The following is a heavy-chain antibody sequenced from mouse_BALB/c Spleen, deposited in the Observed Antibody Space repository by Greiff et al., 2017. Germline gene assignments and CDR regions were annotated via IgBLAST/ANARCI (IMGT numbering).Heavy chain of an antibody. CDR1: GYTFTSYW. CDR2: IYPGDGDT. J-gene: IGHJ2*01. Sequence: QVQLKESGAELARPGASVKLSCKASGYTFTSYWMQWVKQRPGQGLEWIGAIYPGDGDTRYTQKFKGKATLTADKSSSTAYMQLSSLASEDSAVYYCARSYYRYDRDYFDYWGQGTTLTVSS. V-gene: IGHV1-87*01. CDR3: ARSYYRYDRDYFDY. D-gene: IGHD2-14*01.